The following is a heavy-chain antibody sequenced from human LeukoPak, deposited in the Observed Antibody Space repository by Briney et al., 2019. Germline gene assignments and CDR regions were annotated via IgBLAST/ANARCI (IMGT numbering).Heavy chain of an antibody. J-gene: IGHJ4*02. D-gene: IGHD5-12*01. CDR1: GFTFSSYE. CDR2: ISSSGSTI. CDR3: ARGTLCREWLHDY. V-gene: IGHV3-48*03. Sequence: HPGGSLRLSCAASGFTFSSYEMNWVRQAPGKGLEWVSYISSSGSTIYYADSVKGRFTISRDNAKNSLYLQMNSLRAEDTAVYYCARGTLCREWLHDYWGQGTLVTVSS.